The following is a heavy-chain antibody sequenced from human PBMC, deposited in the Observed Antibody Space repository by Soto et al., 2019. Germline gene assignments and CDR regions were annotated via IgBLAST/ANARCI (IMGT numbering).Heavy chain of an antibody. J-gene: IGHJ4*02. Sequence: GASVKVSCKASGYTFTSFHVHWVRQAPGQGLELMGIINPSRGTTSYAQKFQGRVTMTMDTSASTVYMEVSSLRSEDTAMYYCARDASGYYYGPFDYWGQGTLVTVSS. CDR3: ARDASGYYYGPFDY. CDR2: INPSRGTT. V-gene: IGHV1-46*01. D-gene: IGHD3-22*01. CDR1: GYTFTSFH.